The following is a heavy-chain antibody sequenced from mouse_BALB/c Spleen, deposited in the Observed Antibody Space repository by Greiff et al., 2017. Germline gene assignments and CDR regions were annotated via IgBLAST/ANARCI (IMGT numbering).Heavy chain of an antibody. J-gene: IGHJ4*01. CDR2: INPSTGYT. Sequence: QVQLQQSGAELAKPGASVKMSCKASGYTFTSYWMHWVKQRPGQGLEWIGYINPSTGYTEYNQKFKDKATLTADKSSSTAYMQLSSLTSEDTAVYYCAPMITTIYAMDYWGQGTSVTVSS. CDR3: APMITTIYAMDY. V-gene: IGHV1-7*01. CDR1: GYTFTSYW. D-gene: IGHD2-4*01.